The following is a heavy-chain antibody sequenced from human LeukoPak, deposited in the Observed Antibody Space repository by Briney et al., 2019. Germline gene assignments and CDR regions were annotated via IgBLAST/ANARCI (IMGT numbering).Heavy chain of an antibody. CDR3: ARETRDDYTYYYYGMDV. V-gene: IGHV4-4*07. D-gene: IGHD4-4*01. J-gene: IGHJ6*02. CDR1: GGSISSYY. CDR2: IYTSGST. Sequence: SETLSLTCTVSGGSISSYYWSWIRQPAGKGLEWIGRIYTSGSTNYNPSLKSRVTMSVDTSKNQFSLKLSSVTAADTAVYYCARETRDDYTYYYYGMDVWGQGTAVTVSS.